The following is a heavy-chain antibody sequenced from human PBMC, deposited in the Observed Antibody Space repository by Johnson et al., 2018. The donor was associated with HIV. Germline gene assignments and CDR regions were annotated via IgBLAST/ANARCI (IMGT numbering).Heavy chain of an antibody. V-gene: IGHV3-13*01. J-gene: IGHJ3*02. CDR2: IGPAGDT. CDR3: ARHFRDRPQGSAFDI. CDR1: GFTFSSYD. Sequence: EVQLVESGGGLVQPGGSLRLSCAASGFTFSSYDMHWVRQATGKGLEWVSAIGPAGDTYYLGSVQGRFTVSRENAKNSLYLQMNSLRAGDTAVYYWARHFRDRPQGSAFDIWGQGTMVTVSS. D-gene: IGHD2/OR15-2a*01.